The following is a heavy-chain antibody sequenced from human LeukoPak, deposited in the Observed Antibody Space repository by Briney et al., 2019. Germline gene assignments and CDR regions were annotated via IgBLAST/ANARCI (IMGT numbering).Heavy chain of an antibody. Sequence: GGSLRLSCAVSGITFSNYGMSWVRQAPGKGLEWVAGNSGGSTNYADSVKGRFTISRDNPKNTLYLQMNSLRAEDTAVYFCAKRGVVIRVILVGFHKEAYYFDSWGQGALVTVPS. CDR2: NSGGST. V-gene: IGHV3-23*01. CDR3: AKRGVVIRVILVGFHKEAYYFDS. D-gene: IGHD3-22*01. J-gene: IGHJ4*02. CDR1: GITFSNYG.